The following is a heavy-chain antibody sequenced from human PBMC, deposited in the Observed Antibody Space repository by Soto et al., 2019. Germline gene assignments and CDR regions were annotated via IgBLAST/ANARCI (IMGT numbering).Heavy chain of an antibody. J-gene: IGHJ4*02. CDR2: ISSSSSTI. CDR3: ARPMYYYDSSGHQAY. CDR1: GFTFSTYS. Sequence: HPGGSLRLSCAASGFTFSTYSMNWVRQAPGKGLEWVSYISSSSSTIFYTDSVKGRFTVSRDNAKNSLYLQMNSLRAEDTAVYYCARPMYYYDSSGHQAYWGQGTLVTVSS. D-gene: IGHD3-22*01. V-gene: IGHV3-48*01.